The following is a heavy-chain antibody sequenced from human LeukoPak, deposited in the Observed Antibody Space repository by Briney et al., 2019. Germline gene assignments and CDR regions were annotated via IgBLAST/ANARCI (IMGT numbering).Heavy chain of an antibody. Sequence: ASVKVSCKVSGYTLTELSMYWVRQAPGKGLEWMGGFDPEDGETIYAQKFQGRVTMTEDTSTDTAYMELSSLRSEDTAVYYCATALRGPVDAFDIWGQGTMVTVSS. CDR1: GYTLTELS. J-gene: IGHJ3*02. V-gene: IGHV1-24*01. D-gene: IGHD3-16*01. CDR2: FDPEDGET. CDR3: ATALRGPVDAFDI.